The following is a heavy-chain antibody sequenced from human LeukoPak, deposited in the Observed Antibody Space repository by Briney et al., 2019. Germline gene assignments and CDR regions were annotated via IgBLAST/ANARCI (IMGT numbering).Heavy chain of an antibody. Sequence: GASVKVSSKASGYTFTGYYMHWVRQAPGQGLEWMAWINPSSGGTYYAQNFHDRITMTRDTSISTAYMELSRLRSDDTAIYYCARANALYCSSTSCLFDYWGQGTLVTVSS. D-gene: IGHD2-2*01. CDR3: ARANALYCSSTSCLFDY. J-gene: IGHJ4*02. CDR1: GYTFTGYY. V-gene: IGHV1-2*02. CDR2: INPSSGGT.